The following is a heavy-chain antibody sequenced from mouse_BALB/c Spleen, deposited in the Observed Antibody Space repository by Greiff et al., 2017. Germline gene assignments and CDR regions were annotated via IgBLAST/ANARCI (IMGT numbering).Heavy chain of an antibody. V-gene: IGHV8-8-1*01. J-gene: IGHJ4*01. D-gene: IGHD2-9*01. CDR3: ANRAYYGYDDYAMDY. CDR2: IGSDDSK. CDR1: GFSLSTYGTA. Sequence: QVTLKVSGPGILQPSQTLSLTCSFSGFSLSTYGTAVNWIRQPSGKGLEWLAQIGSDDSKLYNPFLKSRITISKDTSNSQVFLKITSVDTEDSATYYCANRAYYGYDDYAMDYWGQGTSVTVSS.